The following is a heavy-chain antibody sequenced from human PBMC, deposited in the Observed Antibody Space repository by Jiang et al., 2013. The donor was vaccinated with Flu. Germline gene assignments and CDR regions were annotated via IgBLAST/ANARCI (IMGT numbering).Heavy chain of an antibody. D-gene: IGHD5-18*01. CDR3: AREDTAGIYGMDV. Sequence: GSGLVKPSETLSLTCTVSGGSISSYYWSWIRQPPGKGLEWIGYIYYSGSTNYNPSLKSRVTISVDTSKNQFSLKLSSVTAADTAVYYCAREDTAGIYGMDVWGQGTTVTVSS. J-gene: IGHJ6*02. V-gene: IGHV4-59*01. CDR2: IYYSGST. CDR1: GGSISSYY.